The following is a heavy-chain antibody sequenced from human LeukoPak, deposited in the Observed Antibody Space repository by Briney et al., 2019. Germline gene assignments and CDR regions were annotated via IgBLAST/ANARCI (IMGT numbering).Heavy chain of an antibody. D-gene: IGHD6-13*01. V-gene: IGHV3-30-3*01. Sequence: GWSLRLSCAASGFTFSSYAMHWVRQAPGKGLEWVAVISYDGSNKYYADSVKGRFTISRDNSKNTLYLQMNSLRAEDTAVYYCARDVEQQLVHTYYYYGMDVWGQGTTVTVSS. J-gene: IGHJ6*02. CDR1: GFTFSSYA. CDR3: ARDVEQQLVHTYYYYGMDV. CDR2: ISYDGSNK.